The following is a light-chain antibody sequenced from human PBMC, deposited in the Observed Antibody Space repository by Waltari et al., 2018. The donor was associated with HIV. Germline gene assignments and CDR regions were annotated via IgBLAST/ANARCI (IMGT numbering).Light chain of an antibody. CDR1: GLSNHY. V-gene: IGLV3-25*03. CDR2: KDT. J-gene: IGLJ2*01. CDR3: HSEDNTGAAF. Sequence: SSGLTQPPSVSVSPGQTAKITSPGAGLSNHYVFWDQQKTGQAPVLVIYKDTERPSNIPERFSGATSGTTVTLTISGVQAEDEADYFCHSEDNTGAAFFGGGTRLTVL.